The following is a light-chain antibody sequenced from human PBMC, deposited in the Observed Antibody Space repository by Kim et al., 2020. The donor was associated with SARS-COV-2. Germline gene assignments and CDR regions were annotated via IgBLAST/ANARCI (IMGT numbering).Light chain of an antibody. CDR3: QKRDGSPMYT. Sequence: EVVLTQSPGTLSLSPGERATLSCSASKSVDTRYFAWYQKKPGQPPRLLIHGTATRDIGSPDRFSGSGAGTDVTITISRREPEDVAVDYCQKRDGSPMYTFGQGTKLEI. CDR1: KSVDTRY. J-gene: IGKJ2*01. CDR2: GTA. V-gene: IGKV3-20*01.